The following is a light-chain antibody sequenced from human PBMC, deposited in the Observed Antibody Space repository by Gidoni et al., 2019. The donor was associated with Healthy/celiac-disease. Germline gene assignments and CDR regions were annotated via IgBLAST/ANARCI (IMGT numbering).Light chain of an antibody. CDR1: NIGSKS. CDR3: QVWDSSSDHVV. CDR2: DDS. V-gene: IGLV3-21*02. J-gene: IGLJ2*01. Sequence: SYVLTQPPSVSVSTGPTDRITCWVNNIGSKSVHWYQQKPGQAPVLVVYDDSDRPSGIPERFSGSNSGNTATLTISRVEAGDEADYYCQVWDSSSDHVVFGGGTKLTVL.